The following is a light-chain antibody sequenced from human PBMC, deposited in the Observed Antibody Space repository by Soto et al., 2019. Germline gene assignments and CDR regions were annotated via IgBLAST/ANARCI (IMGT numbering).Light chain of an antibody. J-gene: IGKJ2*01. V-gene: IGKV1-16*02. CDR1: QGIDNY. Sequence: DIQMTQSPSSLSASVGDRVTITCRASQGIDNYLAWFQQKPGKAPKCLIYGASNLQSGVPSKFSGSGFGTDFTLTISSLQPDDFATYYCLQYESYPYAFGQGTKLEIK. CDR3: LQYESYPYA. CDR2: GAS.